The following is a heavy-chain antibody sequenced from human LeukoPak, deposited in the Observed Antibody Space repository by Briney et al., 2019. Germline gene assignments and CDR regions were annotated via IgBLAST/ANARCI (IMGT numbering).Heavy chain of an antibody. CDR3: AKPDPAYYYDSSGYADAFDI. CDR2: ISSNGGST. J-gene: IGHJ3*02. CDR1: GFTFSSYA. V-gene: IGHV3-64*01. D-gene: IGHD3-22*01. Sequence: PGGSLRLSCAASGFTFSSYAMHWVRQAPGKGLEYVSAISSNGGSTYYANSVKGRFTISRDNSKNTLYLQMNSLRAEDTAVYYCAKPDPAYYYDSSGYADAFDIWGQGTMVTVSS.